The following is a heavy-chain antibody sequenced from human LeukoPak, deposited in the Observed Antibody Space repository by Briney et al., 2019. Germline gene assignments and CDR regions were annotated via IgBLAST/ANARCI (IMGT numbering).Heavy chain of an antibody. CDR3: AREIGSGRGYVWGSYRESSYNWFDP. D-gene: IGHD3-16*02. J-gene: IGHJ5*02. V-gene: IGHV4-4*07. CDR1: GGSISSYY. Sequence: PSETLSLTCTVSGGSISSYYWSWIRQPAGKGLEWIXXXXXXXXXXXXXSLKSRVTMSVDTSKNQFSLKLSSVTAADTAVYYCAREIGSGRGYVWGSYRESSYNWFDPWGQGTLVTVSS. CDR2: XXXXXXX.